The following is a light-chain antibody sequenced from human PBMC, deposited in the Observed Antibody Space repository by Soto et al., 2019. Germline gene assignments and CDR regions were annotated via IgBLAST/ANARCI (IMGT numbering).Light chain of an antibody. CDR3: QQYGVSPLT. V-gene: IGKV3-20*01. J-gene: IGKJ4*01. CDR2: GAS. CDR1: QSVISTY. Sequence: EIVLTQSPGTLSLSPGERATLSCRASQSVISTYLAWYQQKPGQAHRLLIYGASSRATGIPDKFSGSGSGTDFTLTISRLEPEDFAVYYCQQYGVSPLTFGGGTKVEIK.